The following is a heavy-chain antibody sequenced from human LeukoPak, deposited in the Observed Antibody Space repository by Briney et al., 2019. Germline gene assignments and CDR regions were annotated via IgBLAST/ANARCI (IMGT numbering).Heavy chain of an antibody. CDR2: TYYRSKWYN. D-gene: IGHD6-13*01. J-gene: IGHJ6*02. CDR1: GDSVSSNSAA. V-gene: IGHV6-1*01. Sequence: SQTLSLTCAISGDSVSSNSAAWNWIRQSPSRGLEWLGRTYYRSKWYNDYAVSVKSRITINPDTSKNQFSLQLNSVAPEDTAVYYCARDSYSSSWYSTVGYYYYYGMDVWGQGTTVTVSS. CDR3: ARDSYSSSWYSTVGYYYYYGMDV.